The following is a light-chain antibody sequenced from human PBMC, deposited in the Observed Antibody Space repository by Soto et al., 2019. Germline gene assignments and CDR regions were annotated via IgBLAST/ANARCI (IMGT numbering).Light chain of an antibody. Sequence: DIVMTQSPLSLPVTPGEPASISCRSSQSLLHSDGYNYLDWYLQKPGQSPQLLIYLGSNRASGVPDRFSGSGSGTDFTLKISRVEAEDVGVYYGMQGLQSPRFTVGPGTKVDIK. CDR2: LGS. J-gene: IGKJ3*01. CDR3: MQGLQSPRFT. CDR1: QSLLHSDGYNY. V-gene: IGKV2-28*01.